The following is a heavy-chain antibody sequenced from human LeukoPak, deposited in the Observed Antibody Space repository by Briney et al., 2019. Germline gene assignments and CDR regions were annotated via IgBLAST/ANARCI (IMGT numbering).Heavy chain of an antibody. D-gene: IGHD3-3*01. CDR3: ARGTNTIFGVVTPRVY. CDR1: GFTFSSYW. J-gene: IGHJ4*02. Sequence: GGSLRLSCAASGFTFSSYWMHWVGQAPGKRLVWVSRINSDGSSTSYADSVKGRFTISRDNAKNTLYLQMNSLRAEDTAVYYCARGTNTIFGVVTPRVYWGQGTLVTVSS. CDR2: INSDGSST. V-gene: IGHV3-74*01.